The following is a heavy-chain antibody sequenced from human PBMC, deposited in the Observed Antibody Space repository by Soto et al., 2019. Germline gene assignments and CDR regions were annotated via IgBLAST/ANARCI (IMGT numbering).Heavy chain of an antibody. CDR2: IIPFFGTS. J-gene: IGHJ6*02. V-gene: IGHV1-69*13. CDR3: ASPVFNYYPAYFYGMDV. Sequence: SVKVSCKASGGTVSSYGISWVRQAPGQGLEWMGGIIPFFGTSNYAQKFQGRVTITADESTSTAYMELSSLRSEDTAVYYCASPVFNYYPAYFYGMDVWGQGTTVTVSS. CDR1: GGTVSSYG. D-gene: IGHD3-10*01.